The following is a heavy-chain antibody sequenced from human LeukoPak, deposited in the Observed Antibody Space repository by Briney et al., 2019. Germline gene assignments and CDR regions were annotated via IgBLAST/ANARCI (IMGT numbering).Heavy chain of an antibody. CDR1: GGSISSSSYY. D-gene: IGHD6-6*01. J-gene: IGHJ3*02. CDR2: VYSSGST. Sequence: SETLSLTCSVSGGSISSSSYYWAWIRQPPGKGLEWIGSVYSSGSTYYNPSLKSRITISVDTSKNQFSLKLSSVTAADTAVYYCARRSRPIAARHPGAFDIWGQGTMVTVSS. V-gene: IGHV4-39*01. CDR3: ARRSRPIAARHPGAFDI.